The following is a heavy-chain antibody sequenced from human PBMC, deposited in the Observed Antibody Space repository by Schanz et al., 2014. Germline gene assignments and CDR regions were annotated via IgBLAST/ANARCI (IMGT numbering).Heavy chain of an antibody. D-gene: IGHD3-10*01. CDR1: GFTFSSYG. CDR3: SRDQYYFGSGNPFDI. V-gene: IGHV3-30*02. Sequence: QVQLVESGGGVVQPGRSLRLSCAASGFTFSSYGMQWVRQAPGKGLEWVAFIRSDGSNENYADSVKGRFTISRDNSKNTLYLQMNSLRTEDTAVYFCSRDQYYFGSGNPFDIWGQGTMVTVSS. CDR2: IRSDGSNE. J-gene: IGHJ3*02.